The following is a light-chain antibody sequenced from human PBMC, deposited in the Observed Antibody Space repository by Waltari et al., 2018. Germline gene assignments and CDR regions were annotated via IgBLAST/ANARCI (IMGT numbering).Light chain of an antibody. CDR1: SIDVGGHNH. Sequence: QSALTQPASVSGSPGQSITISCTGTSIDVGGHNHVSWYQQHPGQVPKLLIYDVDKWPSGVSHRFSASKSGNTASLTISGLQAEDEADYYCNSFTSTTTWVFGGGTRVTVL. V-gene: IGLV2-14*03. CDR2: DVD. J-gene: IGLJ3*02. CDR3: NSFTSTTTWV.